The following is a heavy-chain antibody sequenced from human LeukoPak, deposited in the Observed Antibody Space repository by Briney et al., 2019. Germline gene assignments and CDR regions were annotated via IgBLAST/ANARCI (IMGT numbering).Heavy chain of an antibody. CDR3: ARDIGDIVVVPAAMVD. D-gene: IGHD2-2*01. Sequence: GGSLRLSCEASGFTFSSYAMSWVRQAPGKGLEWVSGISTNGGSTSYADSVKGRLTISRDNAKNSLYLQMNSLRAEDTAVYYCARDIGDIVVVPAAMVDWGQGTLVTVSS. CDR1: GFTFSSYA. CDR2: ISTNGGST. J-gene: IGHJ4*02. V-gene: IGHV3-23*01.